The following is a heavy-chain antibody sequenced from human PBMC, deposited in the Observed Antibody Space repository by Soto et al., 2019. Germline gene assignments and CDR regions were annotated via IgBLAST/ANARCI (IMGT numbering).Heavy chain of an antibody. CDR3: ARDGGYYGDY. V-gene: IGHV1-3*01. D-gene: IGHD3-10*01. Sequence: ASVKVSCKASGYTFTRYSMRCVRQAPGQRLEWMGWINAGNGNTEYSQKFQGRVTMTRDTSASTVYMELSSLRSEDTAVYYCARDGGYYGDYWGRATWFTFPS. CDR1: GYTFTRYS. CDR2: INAGNGNT. J-gene: IGHJ4*02.